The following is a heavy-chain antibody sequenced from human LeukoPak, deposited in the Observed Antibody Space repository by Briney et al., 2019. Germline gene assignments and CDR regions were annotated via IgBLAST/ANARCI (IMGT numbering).Heavy chain of an antibody. CDR2: IYPADSDT. CDR1: GYSFTSYW. V-gene: IGHV5-51*01. CDR3: ARQGGGYTSGDFDY. Sequence: GESLKISCQGSGYSFTSYWIGWVRQMPGQGLERMGIIYPADSDTRYSPSFQGQVTISADKSITTAYLQWSSLKASDTAMYYCARQGGGYTSGDFDYWGQGTLVTVSS. D-gene: IGHD5-18*01. J-gene: IGHJ4*02.